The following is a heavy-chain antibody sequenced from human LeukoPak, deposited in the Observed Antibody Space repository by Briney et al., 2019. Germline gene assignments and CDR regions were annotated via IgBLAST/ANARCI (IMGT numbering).Heavy chain of an antibody. CDR3: ARVGGVVPSPRPRYNWFDP. D-gene: IGHD2-2*02. V-gene: IGHV3-30*03. Sequence: PGGSLRLSCAASGFTFSSYGMHWVRQAPGKGLEWVAVISYDGSNKYYADSVKGRFTISRDNSKNTLYLQMNSLRAEDTAVYYCARVGGVVPSPRPRYNWFDPWGQGTLVTVSS. CDR2: ISYDGSNK. CDR1: GFTFSSYG. J-gene: IGHJ5*02.